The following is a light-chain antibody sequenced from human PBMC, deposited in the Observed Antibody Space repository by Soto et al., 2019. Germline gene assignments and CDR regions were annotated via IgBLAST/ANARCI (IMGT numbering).Light chain of an antibody. Sequence: AIQMTQSPSSLSASVRDRVTITCRASQGIRNDLGWYQQKPGKAPKLLIYAASSLQSGVPSRFSGSGSGTDLTLTISSLQPEDFATYYCLQDYNYPRTFGQGTKVEIK. CDR2: AAS. CDR1: QGIRND. CDR3: LQDYNYPRT. V-gene: IGKV1-6*01. J-gene: IGKJ1*01.